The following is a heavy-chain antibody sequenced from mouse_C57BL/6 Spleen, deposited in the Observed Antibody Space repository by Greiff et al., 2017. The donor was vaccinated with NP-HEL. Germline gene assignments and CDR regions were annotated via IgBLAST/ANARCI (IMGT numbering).Heavy chain of an antibody. Sequence: VMLVESGPGLVAPSQSLSITCTVSGFSLTSYGVHWVRQPPGKGLEWLVVIWSDGSTTYNSALKSRLSISKDNSKSQVFLKMNSLQTDDTAMYYCARHEKDYLAWFAYWGQGTLVTVSA. J-gene: IGHJ3*01. V-gene: IGHV2-6-1*01. CDR2: IWSDGST. CDR1: GFSLTSYG. CDR3: ARHEKDYLAWFAY. D-gene: IGHD2-4*01.